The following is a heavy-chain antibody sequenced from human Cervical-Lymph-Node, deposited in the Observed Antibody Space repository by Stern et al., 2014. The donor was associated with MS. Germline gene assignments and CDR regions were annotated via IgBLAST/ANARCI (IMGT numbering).Heavy chain of an antibody. J-gene: IGHJ4*02. CDR1: GGTFSSYV. Sequence: VQLLQPGAEVKKPGSSVKVSCKASGGTFSSYVISWVRQAPGQGLEWMGGIIPIFGIGNYAQKYQGRVTITADESTSTAYMELSSLRSEDTAVYYCARGSTVVTDYFDYWGQGTLVTVSS. D-gene: IGHD4-23*01. CDR3: ARGSTVVTDYFDY. CDR2: IIPIFGIG. V-gene: IGHV1-69*01.